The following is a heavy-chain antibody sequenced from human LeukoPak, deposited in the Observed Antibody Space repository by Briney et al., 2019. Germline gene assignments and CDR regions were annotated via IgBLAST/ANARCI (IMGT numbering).Heavy chain of an antibody. CDR3: ASTGMTTNDY. D-gene: IGHD4-11*01. CDR1: GFTLTSYA. CDR2: ISYDGSNK. J-gene: IGHJ4*02. Sequence: GGSLRPSRAASGFTLTSYAMHWVRQAPGKGLEWVAVISYDGSNKYYADSVKGRFTISRDNSKNTLYLQMNSLRADDTAVYYCASTGMTTNDYWGQGTLITVSS. V-gene: IGHV3-30-3*01.